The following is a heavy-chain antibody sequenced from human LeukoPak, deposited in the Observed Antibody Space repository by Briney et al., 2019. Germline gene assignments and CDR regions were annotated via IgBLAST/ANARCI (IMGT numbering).Heavy chain of an antibody. Sequence: SETLSLTCTVPGGSINNYYWSWIRQPPGKGLEWIGNIYHSGSTNYTPSLKSRVTISVDTSKNQFSLKLSSVTAADTAVYYCARGGYYYDSSGYPADYWGQGTLVTVSS. CDR2: IYHSGST. CDR1: GGSINNYY. J-gene: IGHJ4*02. V-gene: IGHV4-59*08. D-gene: IGHD3-22*01. CDR3: ARGGYYYDSSGYPADY.